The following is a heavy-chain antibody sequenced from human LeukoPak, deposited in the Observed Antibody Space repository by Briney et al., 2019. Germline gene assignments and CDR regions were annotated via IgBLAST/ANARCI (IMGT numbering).Heavy chain of an antibody. CDR1: GCSISTSGYY. V-gene: IGHV4-39*01. D-gene: IGHD5-12*01. Sequence: PSGTLSLTCVVSGCSISTSGYYWVWLPPPPGQGLEWIGNFYYTGHTSYTPSLKCRITISVDTYKHQFSLKRRCVTAADTAVYYWARHSRSGYGDYVSAFDIWGKGTMVTVSS. CDR3: ARHSRSGYGDYVSAFDI. CDR2: FYYTGHT. J-gene: IGHJ3*02.